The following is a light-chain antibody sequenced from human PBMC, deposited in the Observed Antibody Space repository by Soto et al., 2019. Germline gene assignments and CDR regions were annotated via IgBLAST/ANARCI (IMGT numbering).Light chain of an antibody. V-gene: IGKV3-11*01. J-gene: IGKJ1*01. CDR1: QSLGHF. CDR2: DAS. CDR3: LHHGSSLWT. Sequence: EIVLTQSPATLSLSPGESATLSCRASQSLGHFLVWYQQKPGQAPRLLISDASKRATGIPARFSGSGSGTDFTLTISRLEPEDFAMYYCLHHGSSLWTFGQGTKVDIK.